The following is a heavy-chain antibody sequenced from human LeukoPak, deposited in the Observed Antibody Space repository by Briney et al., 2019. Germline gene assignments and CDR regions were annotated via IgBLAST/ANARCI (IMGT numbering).Heavy chain of an antibody. J-gene: IGHJ6*02. V-gene: IGHV3-23*01. CDR2: ISGSGGST. D-gene: IGHD2-15*01. CDR3: AKAPIKYCSGGSCPSGDYYGMDV. Sequence: PGGSLRLSCAASGFTFSSYAMSWVRQAPGKGLEWVSAISGSGGSTYHADSVKGRFTISRDNSKNTLYLQMNSLRAEDTAVYYCAKAPIKYCSGGSCPSGDYYGMDVWGQGTTVTVSS. CDR1: GFTFSSYA.